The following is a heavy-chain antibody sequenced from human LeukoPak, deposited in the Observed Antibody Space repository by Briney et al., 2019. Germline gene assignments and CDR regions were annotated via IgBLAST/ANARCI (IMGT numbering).Heavy chain of an antibody. D-gene: IGHD6-13*01. V-gene: IGHV1-2*02. Sequence: ASVKVSCKASGYTFTGYYMHWVRQAPGQGLEWMGWINPNSGGTNYAQKFQGRVTMTRDTSISTAYMELSRLRSDDTAVDYCVRASSSWYRNWFDPWGQGTLVTVSS. J-gene: IGHJ5*02. CDR2: INPNSGGT. CDR3: VRASSSWYRNWFDP. CDR1: GYTFTGYY.